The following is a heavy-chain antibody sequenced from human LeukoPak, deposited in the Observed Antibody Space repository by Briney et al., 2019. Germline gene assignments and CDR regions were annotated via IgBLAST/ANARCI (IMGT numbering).Heavy chain of an antibody. D-gene: IGHD2-8*01. Sequence: GGSLRLSCAASGFTFSDYYMSWIRQAPGKGLEWVSYISSSGSTIYYADSVKGRFTISRDNAKNSLYLQMNSLRAEDTAVYYCARGVSYCTNGVCYTGPGYYYYGMDVWGQGTTVTVSS. CDR1: GFTFSDYY. CDR3: ARGVSYCTNGVCYTGPGYYYYGMDV. J-gene: IGHJ6*02. CDR2: ISSSGSTI. V-gene: IGHV3-11*01.